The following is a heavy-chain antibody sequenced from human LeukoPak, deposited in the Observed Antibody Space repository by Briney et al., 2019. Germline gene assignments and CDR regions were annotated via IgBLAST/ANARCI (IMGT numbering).Heavy chain of an antibody. CDR2: IYHSGST. CDR3: ARADYYGSGSYYPY. CDR1: GGSISSYY. V-gene: IGHV4-38-2*02. D-gene: IGHD3-10*01. Sequence: SETLSLTCTVSGGSISSYYWGWIRQPPGKGLEWIGSIYHSGSTYYNPSLKSRVTISVDTSKNQFSLKLSSVTAADTAVYYCARADYYGSGSYYPYWGQGTLVTVSS. J-gene: IGHJ4*02.